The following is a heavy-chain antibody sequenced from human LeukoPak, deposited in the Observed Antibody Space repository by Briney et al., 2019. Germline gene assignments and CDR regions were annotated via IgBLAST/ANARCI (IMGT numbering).Heavy chain of an antibody. J-gene: IGHJ5*02. D-gene: IGHD4-17*01. CDR3: ARGASGVYTVTTSWFDP. Sequence: ASAKVSCKASRYTFTGYYMHWVRQTPGQGLEWMGWIKPKSGGTSYAQKFQGRVTMTRDTSISTAYMELSRLRSDDTAVYYWARGASGVYTVTTSWFDPWGQGTLVTVSS. CDR1: RYTFTGYY. CDR2: IKPKSGGT. V-gene: IGHV1-2*02.